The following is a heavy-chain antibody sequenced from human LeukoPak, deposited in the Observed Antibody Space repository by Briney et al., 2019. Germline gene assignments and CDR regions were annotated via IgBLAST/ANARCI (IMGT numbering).Heavy chain of an antibody. Sequence: GGSLRLSCAASGFTVSSNYMSWVRQAPGKGLEWVSVIYSGGSTYYADSVKGRFTISRDNSKNTLYLQMNSLRAEDTAVYYCAKDGPEYYDSSGYHTDYWGQGTLVTVSS. V-gene: IGHV3-53*01. CDR2: IYSGGST. J-gene: IGHJ4*02. D-gene: IGHD3-22*01. CDR1: GFTVSSNY. CDR3: AKDGPEYYDSSGYHTDY.